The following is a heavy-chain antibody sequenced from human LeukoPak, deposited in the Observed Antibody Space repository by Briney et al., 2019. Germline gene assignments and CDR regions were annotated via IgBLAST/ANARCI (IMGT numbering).Heavy chain of an antibody. D-gene: IGHD3-3*01. J-gene: IGHJ6*03. CDR3: ATDSVYDFWSGYYMDV. V-gene: IGHV1-24*01. CDR2: FDPEDGET. Sequence: ASVKVSCKVSGYTLTELSMYWVRQAPGKGLEWMGGFDPEDGETIYAQKFQGRVTMTEDTSTDTAYMELSSLRSEDTAVYYCATDSVYDFWSGYYMDVWGNGTTVTVSS. CDR1: GYTLTELS.